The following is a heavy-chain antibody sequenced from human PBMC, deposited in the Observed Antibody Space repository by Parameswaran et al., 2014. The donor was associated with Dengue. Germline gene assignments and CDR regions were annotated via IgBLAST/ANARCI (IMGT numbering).Heavy chain of an antibody. J-gene: IGHJ4*02. CDR2: INYSGST. D-gene: IGHD2-8*02. CDR3: ATYCTGGVCYPYYFDY. V-gene: IGHV4-39*01. Sequence: WIRQPQEGLEWIGSINYSGSTYYNPSLKSRVTISVDTSKNQFSLKLTSVTAADTAVYYCATYCTGGVCYPYYFDYWGQGTLVTVSS.